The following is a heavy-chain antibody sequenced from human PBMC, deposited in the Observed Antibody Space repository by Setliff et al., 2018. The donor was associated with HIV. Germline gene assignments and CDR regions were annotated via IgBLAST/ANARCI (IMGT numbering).Heavy chain of an antibody. CDR2: ISGGGGIT. J-gene: IGHJ4*02. V-gene: IGHV3-23*01. CDR1: GFTFSNYA. Sequence: GESLKISCAASGFTFSNYAMSWVRQAPGKGLEWVSAISGGGGITYYADSVKGRFTIFRDNSKNTLYLQMNSLRVEDTALYYCAKDYLSSSTWYGGLGYWGLGTLVTVSS. D-gene: IGHD6-13*01. CDR3: AKDYLSSSTWYGGLGY.